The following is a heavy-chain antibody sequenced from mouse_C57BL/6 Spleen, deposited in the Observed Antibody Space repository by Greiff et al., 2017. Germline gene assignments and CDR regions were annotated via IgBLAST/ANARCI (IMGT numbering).Heavy chain of an antibody. V-gene: IGHV1-69*01. D-gene: IGHD1-1*01. CDR3: ARVGVVATRDWYFDV. CDR2: IDPSDSYT. J-gene: IGHJ1*03. CDR1: GYTFTSYW. Sequence: QVQLQQPGAELVMPGASVKLSCKASGYTFTSYWMHWVKQRPGQGLEWIGEIDPSDSYTNYNQKFKGKSTLTVDKSSSTAYMQLSSLTSEDSAVYYCARVGVVATRDWYFDVWGTGTTVTVSS.